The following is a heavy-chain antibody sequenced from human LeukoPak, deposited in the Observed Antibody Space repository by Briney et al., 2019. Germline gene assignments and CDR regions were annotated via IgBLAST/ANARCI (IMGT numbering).Heavy chain of an antibody. CDR1: GGTFSSYA. CDR2: IIPILGIA. J-gene: IGHJ3*02. CDR3: ARHHDGSYAFDI. Sequence: ASVKVSCKASGGTFSSYAISWVRQAPGQGLEWMGRIIPILGIANYAQKFQGRVTITADKSTSTAYMELSSLRSEDTAVYYCARHHDGSYAFDIWGQGTMVTVSS. D-gene: IGHD1-1*01. V-gene: IGHV1-69*04.